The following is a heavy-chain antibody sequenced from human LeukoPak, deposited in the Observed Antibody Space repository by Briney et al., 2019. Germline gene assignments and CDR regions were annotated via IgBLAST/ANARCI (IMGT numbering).Heavy chain of an antibody. Sequence: SETLSLTCAVSGGSISSGGYSWSWIRQPPGKGLEWFGYIFYSGFTYYNPSLKSRLTISVDTSKNQFSLKLSSVTAADTAVYCCARQFSYYDSSDDAFDIWGQGTMVTVSS. J-gene: IGHJ3*02. CDR3: ARQFSYYDSSDDAFDI. V-gene: IGHV4-30-4*07. D-gene: IGHD3-22*01. CDR2: IFYSGFT. CDR1: GGSISSGGYS.